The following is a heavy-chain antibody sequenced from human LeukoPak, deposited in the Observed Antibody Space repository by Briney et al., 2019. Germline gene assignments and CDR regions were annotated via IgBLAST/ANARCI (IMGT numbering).Heavy chain of an antibody. D-gene: IGHD2-21*01. CDR3: ARVAYCGGDCRPDAFDI. J-gene: IGHJ3*02. V-gene: IGHV1-2*02. CDR2: INPNGGGT. Sequence: ASVKVSCKASGYTFTGYYMHWVRQAPGQGLEWMGWINPNGGGTNYAQKFQGRVTMTRDTSISTAYMELSRLRSDDTAVYYCARVAYCGGDCRPDAFDIWGQGTMVTVSS. CDR1: GYTFTGYY.